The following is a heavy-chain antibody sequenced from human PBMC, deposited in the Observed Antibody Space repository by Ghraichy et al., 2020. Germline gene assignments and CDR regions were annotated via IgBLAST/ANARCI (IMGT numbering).Heavy chain of an antibody. D-gene: IGHD5-24*01. CDR3: AVGRDAYKTGY. CDR2: ILNAGST. J-gene: IGHJ4*02. V-gene: IGHV4-59*01. Sequence: ESLNISCTVSGDSISSTYWNWMRQPPGKGLEWLGYILNAGSTNYNPSLKSRVTISVDTSRNQFSLKLSSVTAADTAVYYCAVGRDAYKTGYWGEGILVTVSA. CDR1: GDSISSTY.